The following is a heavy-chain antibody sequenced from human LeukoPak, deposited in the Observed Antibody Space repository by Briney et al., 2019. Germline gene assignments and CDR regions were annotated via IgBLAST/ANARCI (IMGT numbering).Heavy chain of an antibody. CDR3: ASSSTVPNWFGP. D-gene: IGHD4-17*01. CDR1: GGSLSSSSYY. J-gene: IGHJ5*02. Sequence: PSETLSLTCTVSGGSLSSSSYYWGWIRQPPGKGLEWIGSIYYSGSAYYNASLKSRVIISVDTSRNQFSLNLSSMTAADTAVYYCASSSTVPNWFGPWGQGTLVTVSS. V-gene: IGHV4-39*01. CDR2: IYYSGSA.